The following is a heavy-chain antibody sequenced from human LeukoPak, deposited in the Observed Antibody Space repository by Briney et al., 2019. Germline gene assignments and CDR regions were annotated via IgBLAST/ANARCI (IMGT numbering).Heavy chain of an antibody. CDR1: GFTFSSYS. J-gene: IGHJ4*02. D-gene: IGHD5-18*01. CDR2: ISSSSSSYI. CDR3: ARPTPGGGLRYGLFFDY. V-gene: IGHV3-21*01. Sequence: GGSLRLSCAASGFTFSSYSMNWVRQAPGKGLEWVSSISSSSSSYIYYADSVKGRFTISRDNAKNSLYLQMNSLRAEDTAVYYCARPTPGGGLRYGLFFDYWGQGTLVTVSS.